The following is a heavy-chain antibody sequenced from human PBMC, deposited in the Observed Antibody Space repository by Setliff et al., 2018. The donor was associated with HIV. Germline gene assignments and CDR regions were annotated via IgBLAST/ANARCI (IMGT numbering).Heavy chain of an antibody. CDR2: IWPGDSDT. J-gene: IGHJ4*02. Sequence: GESLKISCKASGYSFTSYWIGWVRQMPGRGLEWMGIIWPGDSDTRYSPSFQGQVTISADKSISTAYLQWSSLKASDTAMYYCVRQLRSNYRFPYFDYWGQGTLVTVSS. D-gene: IGHD4-4*01. CDR1: GYSFTSYW. CDR3: VRQLRSNYRFPYFDY. V-gene: IGHV5-51*01.